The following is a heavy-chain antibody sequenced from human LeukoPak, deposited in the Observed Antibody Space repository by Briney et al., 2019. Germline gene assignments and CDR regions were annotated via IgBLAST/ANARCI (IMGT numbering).Heavy chain of an antibody. CDR2: IIPILGIA. V-gene: IGHV1-69*04. D-gene: IGHD5-24*01. CDR1: GGTFSSYA. J-gene: IGHJ4*02. CDR3: ARDWGVEMATVFFDY. Sequence: SVKVSCKASGGTFSSYAISWVRQAPGQGLEWMGRIIPILGIANYAQKFQGRVTITADKSTSTAYMELSSLRSEDTAVYYCARDWGVEMATVFFDYWGQGTLVTVSS.